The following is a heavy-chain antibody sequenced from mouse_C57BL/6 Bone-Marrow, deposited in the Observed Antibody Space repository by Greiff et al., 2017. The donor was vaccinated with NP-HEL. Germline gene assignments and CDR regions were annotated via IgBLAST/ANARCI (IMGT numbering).Heavy chain of an antibody. CDR3: ARRIYYYGSSYAMDY. CDR2: IHPNSGST. V-gene: IGHV1-64*01. D-gene: IGHD1-1*01. CDR1: GYTFTSYW. J-gene: IGHJ4*01. Sequence: QVQLQQPGAELVKPGASVKLSCKASGYTFTSYWMHWVKQRPGQGLEWIEMIHPNSGSTNYNEKFKSKATLTVDKSSSTAYMQLSSLTSEDSAVYYCARRIYYYGSSYAMDYWGQGTSVTVSS.